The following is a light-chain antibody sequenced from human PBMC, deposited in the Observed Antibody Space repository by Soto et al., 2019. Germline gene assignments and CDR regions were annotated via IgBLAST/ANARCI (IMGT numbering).Light chain of an antibody. CDR1: QDISNY. V-gene: IGKV1-33*01. CDR2: DAS. J-gene: IGKJ4*01. CDR3: QQYDNLPLT. Sequence: DIQMTQSPSSLSASVGDRVTITCQASQDISNYLNWYQQKPGKAPKLLIYDASNLETGVPSRFSGGGSGTDFTFTISSLQPEDIATYYCQQYDNLPLTFGGGTRWIS.